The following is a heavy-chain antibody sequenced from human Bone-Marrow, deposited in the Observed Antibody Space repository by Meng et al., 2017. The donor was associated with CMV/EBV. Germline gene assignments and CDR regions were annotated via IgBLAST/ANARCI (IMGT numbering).Heavy chain of an antibody. D-gene: IGHD6-19*01. Sequence: GELGRSGVGVKKPGASVKVPWKASGYTLTDYYIHWVRQAPGQWLEWMGWINPNTDTNYAQNFQGRVTMTRDMSINTAYMELSRLTSGDTAVYYCARSSGWSRFDYWGQGTLVTVSS. CDR1: GYTLTDYY. CDR2: INPNTDT. CDR3: ARSSGWSRFDY. V-gene: IGHV1-2*02. J-gene: IGHJ4*02.